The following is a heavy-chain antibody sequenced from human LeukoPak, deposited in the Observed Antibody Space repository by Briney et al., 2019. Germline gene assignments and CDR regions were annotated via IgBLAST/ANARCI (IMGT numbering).Heavy chain of an antibody. D-gene: IGHD4-11*01. CDR1: GYTFSNYG. CDR2: ISAYSGNT. V-gene: IGHV1-18*01. J-gene: IGHJ4*02. CDR3: GRGVGYSNPDY. Sequence: GASVKVSCKASGYTFSNYGTTWVRQAPGQGLEWMGWISAYSGNTNYAQKLQGRVTMTTDTSTSTAYMELRSLRSDDTAVYYCGRGVGYSNPDYWGQGTLVTVSS.